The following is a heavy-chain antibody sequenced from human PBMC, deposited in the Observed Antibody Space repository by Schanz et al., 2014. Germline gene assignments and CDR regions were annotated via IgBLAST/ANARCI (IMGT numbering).Heavy chain of an antibody. D-gene: IGHD2-21*01. CDR1: GFAFSSFA. CDR2: INSDGTKR. CDR3: ARDGYSVVVISPTESFDI. J-gene: IGHJ3*02. Sequence: VQLMESGGGLVKPGGSLRLSCVASGFAFSSFAMTWVRQAPGKGLEWVAFINSDGTKRFYADSVKSQFTISRDNSRNTLYLQMNSLRAEDTAVYYCARDGYSVVVISPTESFDIWGQGTMVTVSP. V-gene: IGHV3-33*08.